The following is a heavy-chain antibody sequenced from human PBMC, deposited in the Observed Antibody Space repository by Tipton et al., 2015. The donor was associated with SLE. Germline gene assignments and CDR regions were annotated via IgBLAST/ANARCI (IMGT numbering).Heavy chain of an antibody. CDR1: GFTFSSYW. D-gene: IGHD3-3*01. CDR2: INSDGSST. J-gene: IGHJ4*02. CDR3: ARPSGLGYYDFWSGYSYFDY. V-gene: IGHV3-74*01. Sequence: GSLRLSCAASGFTFSSYWMHWVRQAPGKGLVWVSRINSDGSSTSYADSVKGRFTISRDNAKNTLYLQMNSLRAEDTAVYYCARPSGLGYYDFWSGYSYFDYWGQGTLVTVSS.